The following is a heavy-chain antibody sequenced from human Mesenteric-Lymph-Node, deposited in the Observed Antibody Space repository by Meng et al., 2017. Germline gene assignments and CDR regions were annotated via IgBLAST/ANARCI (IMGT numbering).Heavy chain of an antibody. V-gene: IGHV1-18*01. CDR2: ISAYNGNT. J-gene: IGHJ3*02. CDR1: GSTLIDFS. D-gene: IGHD6-19*01. Sequence: ASVKVSCKVSGSTLIDFSIHWVRQATGQGLEWMGWISAYNGNTNYAQKLQGRVTMTTDTSTSTAYMELRSLRSEDTAVYYCARDLWAVAVEVPFDIWGQGTRVTGSS. CDR3: ARDLWAVAVEVPFDI.